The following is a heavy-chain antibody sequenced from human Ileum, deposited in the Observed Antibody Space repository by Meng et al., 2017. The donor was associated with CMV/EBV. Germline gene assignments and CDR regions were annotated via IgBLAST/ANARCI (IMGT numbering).Heavy chain of an antibody. D-gene: IGHD5-18*01. Sequence: GSLRPSCAVYGGSFSGYYWSWIRQPPGKGLEWIGYIYYSGSTKYNPSLKSRVTISVDTSKNQFSLKLSSVTAADTAVYYCARSVLDTAMVKMGGYYYYGMDVWGQGTTVTVSS. CDR1: GGSFSGYY. V-gene: IGHV4-59*01. CDR3: ARSVLDTAMVKMGGYYYYGMDV. J-gene: IGHJ6*02. CDR2: IYYSGST.